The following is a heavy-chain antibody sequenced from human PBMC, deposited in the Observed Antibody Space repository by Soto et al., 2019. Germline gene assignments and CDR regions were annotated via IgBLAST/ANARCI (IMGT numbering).Heavy chain of an antibody. V-gene: IGHV3-7*04. Sequence: EVQLVESGGGLVQPGGSLRLSCVASGFTFSSYWMSWVRQAPGKGLEGVANIKQDGGGKYYVDSVKGRCNISRDNTKNSLYLQMSSLRADDTAVYYCVRGEGSGHYYYGMDVWGQGTTVTFSS. CDR2: IKQDGGGK. D-gene: IGHD2-8*02. CDR3: VRGEGSGHYYYGMDV. J-gene: IGHJ6*02. CDR1: GFTFSSYW.